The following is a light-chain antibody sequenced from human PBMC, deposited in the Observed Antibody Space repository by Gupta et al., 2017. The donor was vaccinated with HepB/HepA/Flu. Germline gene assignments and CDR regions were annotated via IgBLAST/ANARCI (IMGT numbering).Light chain of an antibody. CDR2: WAS. CDR3: QQYYVSPVT. CDR1: QPVLSTFKNKNY. J-gene: IGKJ1*01. V-gene: IGKV4-1*01. Sequence: DVVLSQFPDSLALSLGERATINCKSSQPVLSTFKNKNYLAWFQQKPGQPPKLLIYWASTRESGVPDRFSGSGSGTDFTLTISSLQAEDVAVYFCQQYYVSPVTFGQGTKVEVK.